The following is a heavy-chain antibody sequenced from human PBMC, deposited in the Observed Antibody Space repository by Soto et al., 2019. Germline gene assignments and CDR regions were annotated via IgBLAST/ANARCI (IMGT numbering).Heavy chain of an antibody. D-gene: IGHD3-10*01. Sequence: SETLSLTCTVSGGSISSSSYYLGWIRKPPGKGLEWIGYIYYSGSTNYNPSLKSRVTISVDTSKNQFSLKLSSVTAADTAVYYCARVGYGSGSYGPYYYYYGMDVWGQGTTVTVSS. V-gene: IGHV4-61*05. J-gene: IGHJ6*02. CDR3: ARVGYGSGSYGPYYYYYGMDV. CDR1: GGSISSSSYY. CDR2: IYYSGST.